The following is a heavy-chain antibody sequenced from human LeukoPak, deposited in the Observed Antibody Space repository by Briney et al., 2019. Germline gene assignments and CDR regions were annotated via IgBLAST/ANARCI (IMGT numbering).Heavy chain of an antibody. J-gene: IGHJ4*02. CDR1: GFTFSSYS. V-gene: IGHV3-21*01. Sequence: GGSLRFSCAASGFTFSSYSMNWVRQAPGKGLEWVSSISSSSSYIYYADSVKGRFTISRDNAKNSLYLQMNSLRAEDTAVYYCARGGRDGYNSDYWGQGTLVTVSS. CDR3: ARGGRDGYNSDY. CDR2: ISSSSSYI. D-gene: IGHD5-24*01.